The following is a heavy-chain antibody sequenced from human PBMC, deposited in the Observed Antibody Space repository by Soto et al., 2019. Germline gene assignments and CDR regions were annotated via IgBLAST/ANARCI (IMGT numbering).Heavy chain of an antibody. CDR3: ARLALRFHGAFDI. Sequence: SSETLSLTCTVSGGSISSSSYYWGWIRQPPGKGLEWIGSIYYSGSTYYNPSLKSRVTISVDTSKNQFSLKLSSVTAADTAVYYCARLALRFHGAFDIWGQGTMVTVSS. CDR2: IYYSGST. CDR1: GGSISSSSYY. V-gene: IGHV4-39*01. J-gene: IGHJ3*02. D-gene: IGHD3-3*01.